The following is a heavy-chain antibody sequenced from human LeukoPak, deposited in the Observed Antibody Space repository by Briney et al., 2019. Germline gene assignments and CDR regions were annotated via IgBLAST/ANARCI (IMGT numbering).Heavy chain of an antibody. CDR2: MYSGGNT. CDR1: GFTVSGNY. V-gene: IGHV3-53*01. CDR3: ARGNYFDN. Sequence: GRSLRLSCAASGFTVSGNYMNWVRQAPGKGLEWVSIMYSGGNTYYADSVKGRFTISRDNSKNTVYLQMNSLRVEDTAVYFCARGNYFDNWGQGTLVTVSS. J-gene: IGHJ4*02. D-gene: IGHD2-15*01.